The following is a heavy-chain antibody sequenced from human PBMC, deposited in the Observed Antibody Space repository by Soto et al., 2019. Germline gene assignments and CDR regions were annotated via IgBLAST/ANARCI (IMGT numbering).Heavy chain of an antibody. J-gene: IGHJ4*02. D-gene: IGHD3-10*01. V-gene: IGHV1-69*13. CDR3: ASLTMVRGAPFDY. CDR1: GGTFSSYA. CDR2: IIPIFGTA. Sequence: ASVKVSCKASGGTFSSYAISWVRQAPGQGLEWMGGIIPIFGTANYAQKFQGRVTITADESTSTAYMELSSLRSEDTAVYYCASLTMVRGAPFDYWGQGTLVTVYS.